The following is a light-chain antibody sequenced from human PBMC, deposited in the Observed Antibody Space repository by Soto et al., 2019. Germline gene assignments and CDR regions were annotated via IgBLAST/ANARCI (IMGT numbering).Light chain of an antibody. V-gene: IGLV7-46*01. Sequence: QAVVSQEPSLTVSPGGTVTLTCGSSTGAVTSGHYPYWFQQKPGQAPKTLIYDTNNRHSWTPARFSGSLFGGKAALTLSGAQPEDEAEYYCMLSYNSDPPVVFGGGTKPTVL. CDR2: DTN. CDR1: TGAVTSGHY. CDR3: MLSYNSDPPVV. J-gene: IGLJ2*01.